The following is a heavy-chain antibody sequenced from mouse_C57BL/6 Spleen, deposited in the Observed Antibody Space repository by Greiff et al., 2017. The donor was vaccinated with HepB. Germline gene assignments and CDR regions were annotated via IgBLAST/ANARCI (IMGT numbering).Heavy chain of an antibody. Sequence: EESGPGLVKPSQSLSLTCSVTGYSITSGYYWNWIRQFPGNKLEWMGYISYDGSNNYNPSLKNRISITRDTSKNQFFLKLNSVTTEDTATYYCARGDYGSTLLFFAYWGQGTLVTVSA. CDR3: ARGDYGSTLLFFAY. CDR1: GYSITSGYY. D-gene: IGHD1-1*01. J-gene: IGHJ3*01. V-gene: IGHV3-6*01. CDR2: ISYDGSN.